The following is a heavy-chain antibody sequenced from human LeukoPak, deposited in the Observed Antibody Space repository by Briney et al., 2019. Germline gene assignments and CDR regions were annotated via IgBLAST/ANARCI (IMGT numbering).Heavy chain of an antibody. CDR2: INHSGST. D-gene: IGHD6-19*01. J-gene: IGHJ5*02. V-gene: IGHV4-34*01. Sequence: SETLSLTCAVYGGSFSGYYWSWIRQPPGKGLEWIGEINHSGSTNYNPSLKSRVTISVDTSKNQFSLKLSSVTAADTAVYYCTLNPRDSGSSPRSNWFDPWGQGTLVTVSS. CDR3: TLNPRDSGSSPRSNWFDP. CDR1: GGSFSGYY.